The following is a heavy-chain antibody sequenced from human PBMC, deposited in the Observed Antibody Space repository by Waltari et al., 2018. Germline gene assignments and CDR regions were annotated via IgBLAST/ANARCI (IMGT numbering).Heavy chain of an antibody. CDR3: ARVGITGTTHYYYYMDV. Sequence: QVQLQESGPGLVKPSETLSLTCTVPGGSISSYYWSWIRQPPGTGLEWIGYIYYSGSTNYNPSLKSRVTISVDTSKNQFSLKLSSVTAADTAVYYCARVGITGTTHYYYYMDVWGKGTTVTISS. CDR1: GGSISSYY. V-gene: IGHV4-59*01. D-gene: IGHD1-7*01. J-gene: IGHJ6*03. CDR2: IYYSGST.